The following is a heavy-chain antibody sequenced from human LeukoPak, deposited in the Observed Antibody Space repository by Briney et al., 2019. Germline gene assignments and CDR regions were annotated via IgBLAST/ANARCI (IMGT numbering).Heavy chain of an antibody. CDR3: ARRKYYSGGYYFDY. CDR1: GYTFTSYY. D-gene: IGHD1-26*01. Sequence: ASVKLSCKASGYTFTSYYFHWVRQAPGQGLEWMGIINPSGGSTSYAQSFQGRVTMTSDTSTSTVYMELSSLRSEDTAVYFCARRKYYSGGYYFDYWGQGTLVTVFS. J-gene: IGHJ4*02. CDR2: INPSGGST. V-gene: IGHV1-46*01.